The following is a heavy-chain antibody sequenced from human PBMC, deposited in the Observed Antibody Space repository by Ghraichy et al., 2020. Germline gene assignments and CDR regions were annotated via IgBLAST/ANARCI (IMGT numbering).Heavy chain of an antibody. CDR1: GFTVSSNS. CDR2: IYRVGTT. J-gene: IGHJ4*02. V-gene: IGHV3-53*01. Sequence: GGSLRLSCAASGFTVSSNSMSWVRQAPGKGLEWVSVIYRVGTTYYADSVKGRFTISRDNSKNTVYLQMNSLRAEDTAVYYCARDVYGGYTGGDCWGQGTLVTVSS. CDR3: ARDVYGGYTGGDC. D-gene: IGHD4-23*01.